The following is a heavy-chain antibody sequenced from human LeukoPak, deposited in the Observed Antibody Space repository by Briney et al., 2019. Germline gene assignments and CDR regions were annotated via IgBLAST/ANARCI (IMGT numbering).Heavy chain of an antibody. D-gene: IGHD3-22*01. CDR1: GFTFSSYG. CDR2: IRYDGSNK. Sequence: GGSLRLSCAASGFTFSSYGMHWVRQAPDKGLEWVAFIRYDGSNKYYADSVKGRFTISRDNSKNTLYLQMNSLRAEDTAVYYCAKDSNVYYYDSSGYYPDYWGQGTLVTVSS. CDR3: AKDSNVYYYDSSGYYPDY. V-gene: IGHV3-30*02. J-gene: IGHJ4*02.